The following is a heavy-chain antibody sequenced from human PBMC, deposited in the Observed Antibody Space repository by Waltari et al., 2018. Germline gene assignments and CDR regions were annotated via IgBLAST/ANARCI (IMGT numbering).Heavy chain of an antibody. J-gene: IGHJ4*02. CDR2: VSHGGGT. Sequence: QVQLQESGPGLVKPSETLSLTRAVSRGSIASSDWWTWVRQPPGKGLEWIAEVSHGGGTNYSPSLRSRVTVSVDKSNNQISLKLISVTAADTAVYYCARNLDLWGQGILVIVSS. CDR3: ARNLDL. D-gene: IGHD3-9*01. CDR1: RGSIASSDW. V-gene: IGHV4-4*02.